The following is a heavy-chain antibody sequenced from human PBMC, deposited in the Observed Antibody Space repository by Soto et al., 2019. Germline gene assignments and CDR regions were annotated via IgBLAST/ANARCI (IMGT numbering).Heavy chain of an antibody. CDR2: INPNSGGT. V-gene: IGHV1-2*04. J-gene: IGHJ4*02. Sequence: ASVKVSCKASGYTFTGPYMHWVRQAPGQGLEWMGWINPNSGGTNYAQKFQGWVTMTRDTSISTAYMELSRLRSDDTAVYYCARDNQTILLPKVSAGKRALHSYRAQGSPVTGS. CDR3: ARDNQTILLPKVSAGKRALHSY. D-gene: IGHD3-16*02. CDR1: GYTFTGPY.